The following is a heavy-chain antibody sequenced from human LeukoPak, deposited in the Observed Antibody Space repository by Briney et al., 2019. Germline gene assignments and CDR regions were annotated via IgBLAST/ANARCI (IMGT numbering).Heavy chain of an antibody. Sequence: SETLSLTCTVSGGSISSYYWSWIRQPPGKGLEWIGYIYYSGSTNYNPSLKSRVTISVDTSKNQFSLKLSSVSAADTAVYYCAREVGMGLDPWGQGTLVTVSS. V-gene: IGHV4-59*01. CDR3: AREVGMGLDP. J-gene: IGHJ5*02. CDR1: GGSISSYY. CDR2: IYYSGST. D-gene: IGHD3-3*01.